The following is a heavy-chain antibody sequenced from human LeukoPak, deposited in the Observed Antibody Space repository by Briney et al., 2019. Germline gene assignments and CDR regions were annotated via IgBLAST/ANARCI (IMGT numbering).Heavy chain of an antibody. Sequence: SETLPLTCTVSGGSISSYYWSWIRQPPGKGLEWIGYIYYSGSTNYNPSLKSRVTISVDTSKNQFSLKLSSVTAADTAVYYCARVSTDSLVEFLYYFDYWGQGTLVTVSS. D-gene: IGHD2-15*01. CDR1: GGSISSYY. CDR2: IYYSGST. CDR3: ARVSTDSLVEFLYYFDY. J-gene: IGHJ4*02. V-gene: IGHV4-59*01.